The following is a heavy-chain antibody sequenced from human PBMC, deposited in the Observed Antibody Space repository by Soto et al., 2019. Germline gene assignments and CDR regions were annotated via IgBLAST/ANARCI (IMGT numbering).Heavy chain of an antibody. J-gene: IGHJ4*02. CDR1: GFTFGDYA. Sequence: GSLRLSCTASGFTFGDYAMSWFRQAPGKGLEWVGFIRSKAYGGTTEYAASVKGRFTISRDDSKSIAYLQMNSLKTEDTAVYYCTRGGITIFGVVISANFDYWGQGTLVTVSS. D-gene: IGHD3-3*01. CDR2: IRSKAYGGTT. CDR3: TRGGITIFGVVISANFDY. V-gene: IGHV3-49*03.